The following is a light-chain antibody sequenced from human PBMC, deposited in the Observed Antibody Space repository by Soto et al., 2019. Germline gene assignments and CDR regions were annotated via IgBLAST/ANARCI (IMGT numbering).Light chain of an antibody. Sequence: DIQMTQSPSSLSASVGDRVTITCRASQGISNYLAWYQQNPGKVPKLLIYAASTLQSGVPSRFSGSGSWTDFTLTISSLQPEDVATYYCQKYNSASRTFGQGTKVEIK. CDR3: QKYNSASRT. J-gene: IGKJ1*01. CDR2: AAS. CDR1: QGISNY. V-gene: IGKV1-27*01.